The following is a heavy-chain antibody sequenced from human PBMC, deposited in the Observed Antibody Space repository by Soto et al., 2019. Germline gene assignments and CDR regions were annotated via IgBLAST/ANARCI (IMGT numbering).Heavy chain of an antibody. D-gene: IGHD5-18*01. V-gene: IGHV1-69*01. CDR2: IIPIFCTA. CDR3: ARGSQPRIQLSYY. J-gene: IGHJ4*02. Sequence: QVQLVQSGAEVKKTGSSVKVSCKASGGTFSSYAISWVRQAPAQGLEWMGGIIPIFCTANYAQKFQGRVTITDDESTSTAYMELSSLRSEDTAVYYCARGSQPRIQLSYYWGQGTLVTVSS. CDR1: GGTFSSYA.